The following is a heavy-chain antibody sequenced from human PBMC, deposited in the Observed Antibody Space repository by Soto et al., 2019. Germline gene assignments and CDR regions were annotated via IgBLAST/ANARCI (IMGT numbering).Heavy chain of an antibody. J-gene: IGHJ6*03. CDR1: GGSITSSSYF. Sequence: QRQLQESGPGLVKPSETLSLTCPVSGGSITSSSYFWGWIRQPPGKGLEWIGNIFYSGSTYYNPSLKSRVTISVDTPKNQFSLKLTSVTAADTAVYYCARVLIYYYYMDVWGKGTKVTV. V-gene: IGHV4-39*01. CDR3: ARVLIYYYYMDV. CDR2: IFYSGST.